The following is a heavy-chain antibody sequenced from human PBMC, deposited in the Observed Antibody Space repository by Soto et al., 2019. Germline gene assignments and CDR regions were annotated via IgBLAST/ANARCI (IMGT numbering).Heavy chain of an antibody. CDR3: ARQIGDDPFDI. D-gene: IGHD3-3*01. V-gene: IGHV4-4*09. Sequence: SETLSLTCTVSGGSISTYYWNWIRQSPGKGLEWIGYIYRTGSTHYNPSLKSRAAISLGTSRNQFSLQLKSVTAADTAIYFCARQIGDDPFDIWGQGTMVTVSS. CDR1: GGSISTYY. CDR2: IYRTGST. J-gene: IGHJ3*02.